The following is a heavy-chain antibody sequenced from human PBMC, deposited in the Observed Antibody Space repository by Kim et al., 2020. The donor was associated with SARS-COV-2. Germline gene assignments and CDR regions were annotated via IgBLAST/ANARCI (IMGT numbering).Heavy chain of an antibody. V-gene: IGHV3-48*02. J-gene: IGHJ4*02. CDR2: ISSTGSII. Sequence: GGSLRISCAASGFTFSSYAMTWVRQAPGKGLEWVSFISSTGSIIYYADSVEGRFTISRDNAKNSVSLQMNSLRDEDTAMYYCASRGYYIDFWGQGTLVTV. D-gene: IGHD6-13*01. CDR3: ASRGYYIDF. CDR1: GFTFSSYA.